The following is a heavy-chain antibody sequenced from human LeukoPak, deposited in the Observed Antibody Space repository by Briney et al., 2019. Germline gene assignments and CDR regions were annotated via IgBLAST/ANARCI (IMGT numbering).Heavy chain of an antibody. D-gene: IGHD3-3*01. CDR2: MNPNSGNT. CDR3: ARSVTTYYDFWSGYWGDNWFDP. Sequence: GASVKVYCKASGYTFTSYDINWVRQATGQGLEWMGWMNPNSGNTGYAQKFQGRVTMTRNTSISTAYMELSSLRSEDTAVYYCARSVTTYYDFWSGYWGDNWFDPWGQGTLVTVSS. V-gene: IGHV1-8*01. J-gene: IGHJ5*02. CDR1: GYTFTSYD.